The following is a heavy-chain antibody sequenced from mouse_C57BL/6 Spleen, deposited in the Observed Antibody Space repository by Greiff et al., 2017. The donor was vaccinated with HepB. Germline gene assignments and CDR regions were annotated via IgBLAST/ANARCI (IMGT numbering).Heavy chain of an antibody. D-gene: IGHD2-5*01. Sequence: VQLQQSGPELVKPGASVKISCKASGYTFTDYYMNWGKQSNGKSLEWIGDINPNNGGTSYNQKFKGKATLTVDKSSSTAYMELRSLTSEDSAVYYCARSGSNYDYWGQGTTLTVSS. CDR1: GYTFTDYY. V-gene: IGHV1-26*01. CDR3: ARSGSNYDY. J-gene: IGHJ2*01. CDR2: INPNNGGT.